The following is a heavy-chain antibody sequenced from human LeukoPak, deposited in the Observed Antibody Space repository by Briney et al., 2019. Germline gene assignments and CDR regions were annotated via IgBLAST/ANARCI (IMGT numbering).Heavy chain of an antibody. CDR2: IYTSGST. Sequence: SQTLSLTCTVSGDSISSSTYFWSWIRQPAGKGLEWIGRIYTSGSTNYNPSLKSRVTISVDTSKNQFSLKLSSVTAADSAVYYCARPVAGTRNAFDIWGQGTMVTVSS. CDR1: GDSISSSTYF. D-gene: IGHD6-19*01. V-gene: IGHV4-61*02. J-gene: IGHJ3*02. CDR3: ARPVAGTRNAFDI.